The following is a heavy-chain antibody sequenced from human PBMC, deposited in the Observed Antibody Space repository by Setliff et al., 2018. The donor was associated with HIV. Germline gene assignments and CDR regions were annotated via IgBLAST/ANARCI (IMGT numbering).Heavy chain of an antibody. CDR3: ARHSGRLLDRYAFDI. CDR2: IFYTGTT. D-gene: IGHD1-26*01. Sequence: PSETLSLTCAVSGYSIRDNFFWGWVRQPPGKGLEWIGSIFYTGTTYYNPSLKSRVTLSLDTSKNLFSLRLSSVTAADTAVYYCARHSGRLLDRYAFDIWGQGTMVTVSS. J-gene: IGHJ3*02. V-gene: IGHV4-38-2*01. CDR1: GYSIRDNFF.